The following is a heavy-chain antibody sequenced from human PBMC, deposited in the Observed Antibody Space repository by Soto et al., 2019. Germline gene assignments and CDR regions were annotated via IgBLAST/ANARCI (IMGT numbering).Heavy chain of an antibody. D-gene: IGHD3-10*01. CDR3: ARGLLWFGELFADYYGMDV. CDR2: IKYDGSNK. J-gene: IGHJ6*02. V-gene: IGHV3-30*03. CDR1: GFTFSSYW. Sequence: AGGSLRLSCAASGFTFSSYWMSWVRQAPGKGLEWVAVIKYDGSNKYYADSVKGRFTISRDNSKNTLYLQMNSLRAEDTAVYYCARGLLWFGELFADYYGMDVWGQGTTVTVSS.